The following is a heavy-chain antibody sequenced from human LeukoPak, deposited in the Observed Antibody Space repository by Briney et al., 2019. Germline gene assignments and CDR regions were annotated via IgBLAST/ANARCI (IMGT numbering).Heavy chain of an antibody. Sequence: GESLKISCKDSGYSFTSYWIGWVRQMPGKGLEWMGIIYPGDSDTRYSPSFQGQVTISADKSISTAYLQWSSLKASDTAMYYCATLIEYSSSGFDYWGQGTLVTVSS. V-gene: IGHV5-51*01. D-gene: IGHD6-6*01. CDR3: ATLIEYSSSGFDY. J-gene: IGHJ4*02. CDR1: GYSFTSYW. CDR2: IYPGDSDT.